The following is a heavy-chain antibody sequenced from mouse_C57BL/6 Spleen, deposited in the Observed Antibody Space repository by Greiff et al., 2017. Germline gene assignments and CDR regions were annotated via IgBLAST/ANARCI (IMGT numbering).Heavy chain of an antibody. CDR2: IYPGDGDT. D-gene: IGHD1-1*02. CDR3: ARGGGSHAMDV. J-gene: IGHJ4*01. Sequence: QVQLMESGAELVKPGASVKISCKASGYAFSSYWMNWVKQRPGKGLEWIGQIYPGDGDTNYNGKVKGKATLTADKSSSTAYMQRSRLTSEDSEVYFCARGGGSHAMDVWGKGTSVTVSS. CDR1: GYAFSSYW. V-gene: IGHV1-80*01.